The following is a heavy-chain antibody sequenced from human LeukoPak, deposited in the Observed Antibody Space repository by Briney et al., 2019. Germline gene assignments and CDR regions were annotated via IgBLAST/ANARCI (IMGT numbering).Heavy chain of an antibody. D-gene: IGHD5-18*01. CDR1: GFTFSSSA. V-gene: IGHV3-23*01. CDR3: AKDASYNYGPLES. CDR2: ISHSGGST. J-gene: IGHJ4*02. Sequence: GGSLRLSCAASGFTFSSSAMTWVRQAPGKGLECVSTISHSGGSTYYADSVKRRFNISRDNSKNTLYLQMNSLRADDTAVYYCAKDASYNYGPLESWGQGSLVTVSS.